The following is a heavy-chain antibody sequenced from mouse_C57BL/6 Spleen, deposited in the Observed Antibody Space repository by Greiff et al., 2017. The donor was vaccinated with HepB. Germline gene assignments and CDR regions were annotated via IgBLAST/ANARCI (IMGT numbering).Heavy chain of an antibody. V-gene: IGHV1-50*01. CDR2: IDPSDSYT. CDR3: ARRDDGYYGY. J-gene: IGHJ2*01. D-gene: IGHD2-3*01. CDR1: GYTFTSYW. Sequence: VQLQQPGAELVKPGASVKLSCKASGYTFTSYWMQWVKQRPGQGLEWIGEIDPSDSYTNYNQKFKGKATLTVDTSSSTAYMQLSSLTSEDSAVYYCARRDDGYYGYWGQGTTLTVSS.